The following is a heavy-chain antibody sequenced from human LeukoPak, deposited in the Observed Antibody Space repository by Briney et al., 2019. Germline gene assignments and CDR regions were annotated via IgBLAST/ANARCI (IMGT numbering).Heavy chain of an antibody. Sequence: SQTLSLTCAISGDSVSSNSATWDWIRQSPSRGLEWLGRTYYRSRWYNDSAESVRSRITISPDTSKNQFSLQLYSVTPEDTAVYYCARSIEYFDYWGQGTLVTVSS. J-gene: IGHJ4*02. CDR3: ARSIEYFDY. CDR2: TYYRSRWYN. D-gene: IGHD5-24*01. CDR1: GDSVSSNSAT. V-gene: IGHV6-1*01.